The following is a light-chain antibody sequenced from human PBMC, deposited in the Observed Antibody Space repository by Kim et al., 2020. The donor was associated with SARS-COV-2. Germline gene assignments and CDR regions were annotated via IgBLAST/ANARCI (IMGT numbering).Light chain of an antibody. CDR2: GAS. CDR3: QQYAGSPLT. Sequence: GDRATLCRRASQSVTATYVAWYQQKPGQAPRLLIYGASSRATGIPDRLRGSGSGTDFTLTISRLEPEDFAVYDCQQYAGSPLTFGGGTKLEI. CDR1: QSVTATY. V-gene: IGKV3-20*01. J-gene: IGKJ4*01.